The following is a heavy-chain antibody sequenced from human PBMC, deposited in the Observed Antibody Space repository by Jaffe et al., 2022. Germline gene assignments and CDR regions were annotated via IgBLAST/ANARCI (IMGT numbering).Heavy chain of an antibody. CDR1: GGSISGYY. J-gene: IGHJ4*02. CDR3: VRYGAYGDRHYFDY. CDR2: IYYDGST. Sequence: QVQLQESGPGLVKPSETLSLTCTVSGGSISGYYWSWIRQPPGKGLESIGFIYYDGSTRYNPSLESRVTISVDTSKNQFSLKLSSVSAADTALYYCVRYGAYGDRHYFDYWGQGTLVTVSS. D-gene: IGHD4-17*01. V-gene: IGHV4-59*01.